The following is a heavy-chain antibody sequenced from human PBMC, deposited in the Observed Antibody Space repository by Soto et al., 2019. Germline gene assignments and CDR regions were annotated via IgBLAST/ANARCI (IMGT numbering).Heavy chain of an antibody. CDR2: ISGSGGST. V-gene: IGHV3-23*01. CDR3: AKGSGYSSGWHADY. CDR1: GFTFSSYA. J-gene: IGHJ4*02. Sequence: EVQLLESGGGLVQPGVYLRLSCAASGFTFSSYAMSWVRQAPGKWLEWVSAISGSGGSTYYADSVKGRFTISRDNSKNTLYLQMNSLSAEDTAVYYCAKGSGYSSGWHADYWGQGTLVTVSS. D-gene: IGHD6-19*01.